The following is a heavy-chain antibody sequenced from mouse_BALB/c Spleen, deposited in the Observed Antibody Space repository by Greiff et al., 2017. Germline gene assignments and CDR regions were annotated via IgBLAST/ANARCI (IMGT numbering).Heavy chain of an antibody. CDR1: GFTFTDYY. CDR3: ARDRGYGCDEAWFAY. J-gene: IGHJ3*01. D-gene: IGHD2-2*01. Sequence: DVKLQESGGGLVQPGGSLRLSCATSGFTFTDYYMSWVRQPPGKALEWLGFIRNKANGYTTEYSASVKGRFTISRDNSQSILYLQMNTLRAEDSATYYCARDRGYGCDEAWFAYWGQGTLVTVSA. V-gene: IGHV7-3*02. CDR2: IRNKANGYTT.